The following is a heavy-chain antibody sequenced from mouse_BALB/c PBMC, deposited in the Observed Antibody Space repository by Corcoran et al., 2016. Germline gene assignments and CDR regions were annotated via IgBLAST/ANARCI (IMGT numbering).Heavy chain of an antibody. J-gene: IGHJ3*01. CDR3: AAYYRYAWFAY. D-gene: IGHD2-14*01. V-gene: IGHV9-3-1*01. CDR2: INTYTGEP. Sequence: QIQLVQSGPELKKPGDTVKISCKASGYTFTNYGMNWVKQAPGKGLKWMGWINTYTGEPTYADDFKGRFAFSLETSASTAYLQINNLKNEDTATYFCAAYYRYAWFAYWGQGTLVTVSA. CDR1: GYTFTNYG.